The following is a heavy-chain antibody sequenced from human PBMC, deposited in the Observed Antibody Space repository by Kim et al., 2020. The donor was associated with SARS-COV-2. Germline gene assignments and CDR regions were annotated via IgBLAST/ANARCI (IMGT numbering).Heavy chain of an antibody. V-gene: IGHV3-23*01. CDR3: AKDRDYRCNSSIYFQH. CDR2: MSGSGGST. CDR1: GFTFSSYA. J-gene: IGHJ1*01. D-gene: IGHD4-17*01. Sequence: GGSLRLSCAASGFTFSSYAMSWVRQAPGKGLEWVSAMSGSGGSTYYADGVKGRFTISRDNSRKTLYLQMKSLRAEDNAVDYCAKDRDYRCNSSIYFQHWGQGTLVTVSS.